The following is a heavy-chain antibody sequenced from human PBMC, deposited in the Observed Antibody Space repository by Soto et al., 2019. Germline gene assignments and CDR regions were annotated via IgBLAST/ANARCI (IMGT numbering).Heavy chain of an antibody. CDR1: GSALTNYC. CDR2: IYTGYSET. CDR3: ARKSYYGAGTLDY. J-gene: IGHJ4*02. D-gene: IGHD3-10*01. Sequence: GEYLIISFTASGSALTNYCIGWVCLMPGKGLERMGIIYTGYSETIYSPSFQGQVTMSADKYISTAYLQWSSLKAPERAIYYPARKSYYGAGTLDYWGKGSLVTVYS. V-gene: IGHV5-51*01.